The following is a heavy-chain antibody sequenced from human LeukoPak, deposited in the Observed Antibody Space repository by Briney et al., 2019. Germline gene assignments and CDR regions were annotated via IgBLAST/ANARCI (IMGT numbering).Heavy chain of an antibody. CDR3: ARDGVGATPVMDV. J-gene: IGHJ6*02. CDR1: GFTFSSYW. Sequence: GGSLRLSCAASGFTFSSYWMSWVRQAPGKGLEWVANIKQDGSEKYYVDSVKGRFTISRDNAKNSLYLQMNSLRAEDTAVYYCARDGVGATPVMDVWGQGTTVTVSS. CDR2: IKQDGSEK. D-gene: IGHD1-26*01. V-gene: IGHV3-7*01.